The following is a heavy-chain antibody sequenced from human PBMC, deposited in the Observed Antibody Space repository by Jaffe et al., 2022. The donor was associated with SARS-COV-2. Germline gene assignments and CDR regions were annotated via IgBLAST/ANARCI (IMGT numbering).Heavy chain of an antibody. V-gene: IGHV3-9*01. Sequence: EVQLVESGGGLVQPGRSLRLSCAASGFTFDDYAMHWVRQAPGKGLEWVSGISWNSGSIGYADSVKGRFTISRDNAKNSLYLQMNSLRAEDTALYYCANGGYYYDSSGPGDAFDIWGQGTMVTVSS. CDR3: ANGGYYYDSSGPGDAFDI. CDR2: ISWNSGSI. D-gene: IGHD3-22*01. CDR1: GFTFDDYA. J-gene: IGHJ3*02.